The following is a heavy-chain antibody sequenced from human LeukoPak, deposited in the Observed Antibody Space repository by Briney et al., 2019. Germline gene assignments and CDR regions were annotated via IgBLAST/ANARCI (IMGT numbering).Heavy chain of an antibody. Sequence: PSETLSLTCTVSGGSVNSGDYYWSWIRQPPGKGLEWIGYIYYSGSTKYNPSLKGRVTISIDTSKNQLSLKLSSVTAADTAVYYCARDLSGSSSFGSWGQGTLVTVSS. V-gene: IGHV4-61*08. J-gene: IGHJ4*02. CDR2: IYYSGST. D-gene: IGHD6-6*01. CDR3: ARDLSGSSSFGS. CDR1: GGSVNSGDYY.